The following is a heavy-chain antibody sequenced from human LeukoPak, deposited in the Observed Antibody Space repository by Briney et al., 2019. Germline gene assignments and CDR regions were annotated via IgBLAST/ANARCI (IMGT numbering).Heavy chain of an antibody. V-gene: IGHV4-59*08. CDR1: GGSISSYY. D-gene: IGHD4-17*01. CDR2: IYYSGST. CDR3: ARTPVTRYNWFDP. Sequence: SETLSLTCTVSGGSISSYYWSWIRQPPGKGLEWIGYIYYSGSTNYNRSLKSRVTISVDTSKNQFSLKLSSVTAADTAVYYCARTPVTRYNWFDPWGQGTLVTVSS. J-gene: IGHJ5*02.